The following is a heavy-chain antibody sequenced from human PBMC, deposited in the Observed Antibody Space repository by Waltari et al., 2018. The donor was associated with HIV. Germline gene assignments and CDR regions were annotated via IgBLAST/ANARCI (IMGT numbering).Heavy chain of an antibody. V-gene: IGHV1-8*01. CDR1: GYTFTSYD. CDR2: MKPNMGNT. Sequence: QVQLVQSGAEVKKPGASVKVSCKASGYTFTSYDINWVRQATGQGLEWMGWMKPNMGNTGYAQKFQGRVNRPRNTSISTAYMELSSLRSEDTAVYYCARGLNTPTIAARHYFDYWGQGTLVTVSS. J-gene: IGHJ4*02. CDR3: ARGLNTPTIAARHYFDY. D-gene: IGHD6-6*01.